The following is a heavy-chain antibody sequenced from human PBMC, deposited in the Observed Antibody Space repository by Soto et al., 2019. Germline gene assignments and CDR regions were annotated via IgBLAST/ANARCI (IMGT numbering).Heavy chain of an antibody. CDR3: ATNLGSSSSWYRL. CDR2: IYHSGST. J-gene: IGHJ4*02. V-gene: IGHV4-30-2*01. D-gene: IGHD6-13*01. Sequence: QLQLQESGSGLVKPSQTLSLTCAVSGGSISSGGYSWRWIRQPPGKGLEWIGYIYHSGSTYYNPSVKSRVTISVDRSKNQFSLKLSSVTAADTAVDYCATNLGSSSSWYRLWGQGTLVTVSS. CDR1: GGSISSGGYS.